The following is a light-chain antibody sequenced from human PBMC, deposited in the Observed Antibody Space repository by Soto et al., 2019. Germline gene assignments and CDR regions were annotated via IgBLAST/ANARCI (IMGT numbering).Light chain of an antibody. V-gene: IGKV1-5*03. J-gene: IGKJ1*01. CDR3: QHYNVYPWT. CDR1: QSISIW. Sequence: DIHMTQSPSTLSASVGDRVTITCRASQSISIWLAWYQQKPGRAPNLLIYGTSSLESGVPSRFSGSGSGTKFTLTISSLQPDDFATYYSQHYNVYPWTFGQGPRVEIK. CDR2: GTS.